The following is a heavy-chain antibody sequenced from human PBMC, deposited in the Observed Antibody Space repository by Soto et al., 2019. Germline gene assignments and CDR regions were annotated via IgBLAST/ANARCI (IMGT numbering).Heavy chain of an antibody. CDR1: GGSISSYY. J-gene: IGHJ5*02. D-gene: IGHD1-26*01. Sequence: ASETLSLTCTVSGGSISSYYWSWIRQPPGKGLEWIGYIYYSGSTNYNPSLKSRVTISVDTSKNQFSLKLSSVTAADTAVYYCARAGPILVGAARGGWFDPWGQGTLVTVSS. CDR2: IYYSGST. V-gene: IGHV4-59*01. CDR3: ARAGPILVGAARGGWFDP.